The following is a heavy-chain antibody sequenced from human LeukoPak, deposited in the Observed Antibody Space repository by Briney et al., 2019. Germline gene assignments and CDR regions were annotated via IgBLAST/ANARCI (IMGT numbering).Heavy chain of an antibody. D-gene: IGHD3-10*01. V-gene: IGHV1-46*01. Sequence: ASVKVSCKASGYTFTSYYMHWVRQAPGQGLEWMGIINPSGGSTSYAQKFQGRVTMTRDTSTSTAYMELSSLRSEDTAVYYCARAPGPGRDYYGMDVWGQGTTVTVSS. CDR2: INPSGGST. CDR3: ARAPGPGRDYYGMDV. J-gene: IGHJ6*02. CDR1: GYTFTSYY.